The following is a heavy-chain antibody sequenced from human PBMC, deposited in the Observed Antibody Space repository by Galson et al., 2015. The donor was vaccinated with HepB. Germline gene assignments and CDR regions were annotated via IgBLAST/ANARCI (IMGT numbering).Heavy chain of an antibody. V-gene: IGHV3-74*01. CDR2: LSGDGSTA. J-gene: IGHJ4*02. CDR3: ARNFDFSDYY. D-gene: IGHD3-9*01. Sequence: LRLSCAASGFTLNTCCMHWVRQAPGKGLVWVSRLSGDGSTATYADSVKGRFTVSRDNAKNTLFLQMNSLRVDDSAVYYCARNFDFSDYYWGQGILVTVSS. CDR1: GFTLNTCC.